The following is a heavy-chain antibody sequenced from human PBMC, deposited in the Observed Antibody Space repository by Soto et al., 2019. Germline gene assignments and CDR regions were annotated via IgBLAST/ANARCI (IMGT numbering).Heavy chain of an antibody. D-gene: IGHD3-9*01. J-gene: IGHJ6*02. Sequence: SETLSLTCTVSGGSISSSSYYWGWIRQPPGKGLEWIGSIYYSGSTYYTPSLKSRVTISVDTSKNQFSLKLSPVTAADTAVYYCATHPPRYFDWLNYYYIYGLDVWGQGTTVTVSS. CDR2: IYYSGST. V-gene: IGHV4-39*01. CDR3: ATHPPRYFDWLNYYYIYGLDV. CDR1: GGSISSSSYY.